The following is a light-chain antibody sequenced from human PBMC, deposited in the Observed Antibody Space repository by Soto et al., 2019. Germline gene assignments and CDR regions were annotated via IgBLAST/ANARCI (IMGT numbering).Light chain of an antibody. CDR3: AAWDDSLNGYI. CDR2: SNN. Sequence: QSVLTQPPSASGTPGQRVTISCSGSSSNIGSNTVNWYQQLPGTAPKLLIYSNNQRPSGVPDRVSGSKSGTSASLAISGLQYEDEADYYCAAWDDSLNGYIFGTGTKLTVL. CDR1: SSNIGSNT. J-gene: IGLJ1*01. V-gene: IGLV1-44*01.